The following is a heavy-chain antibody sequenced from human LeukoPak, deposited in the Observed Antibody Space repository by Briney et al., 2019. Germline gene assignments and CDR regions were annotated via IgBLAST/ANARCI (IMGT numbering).Heavy chain of an antibody. V-gene: IGHV3-48*02. CDR1: GFTFSSYS. J-gene: IGHJ4*02. CDR3: ARDERWAFDY. Sequence: PGGSLRLSCAASGFTFSSYSMNWVRQAPGKGLEWVSYINSGSRTISYADSVKGRFTTSRDNAKNSLYLQMNSLRDEDTAVYYCARDERWAFDYWGQGTLVTVSS. D-gene: IGHD4-23*01. CDR2: INSGSRTI.